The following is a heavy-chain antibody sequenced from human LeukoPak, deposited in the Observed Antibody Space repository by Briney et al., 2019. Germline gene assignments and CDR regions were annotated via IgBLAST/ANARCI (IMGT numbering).Heavy chain of an antibody. J-gene: IGHJ4*02. CDR2: IYPGGSET. V-gene: IGHV5-51*01. CDR1: GYSFSSYW. Sequence: GESLRISCKGLGYSFSSYWNAWVRQRPGKGLEWMGIIYPGGSETRYDPSFQGQVTISADSSTSTAYLQWSSLRASDTAMYYCARASRDGYNQNFDHWGQGTLVTVSS. D-gene: IGHD5-24*01. CDR3: ARASRDGYNQNFDH.